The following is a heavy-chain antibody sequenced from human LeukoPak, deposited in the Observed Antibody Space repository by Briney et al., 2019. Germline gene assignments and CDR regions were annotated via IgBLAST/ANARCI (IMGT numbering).Heavy chain of an antibody. CDR1: GGSISSYY. D-gene: IGHD3-22*01. J-gene: IGHJ5*02. Sequence: SETLSLTCSVSGGSISSYYWSWVRQPPGKGLEWIGYIYYSGSTNYNPSLKSRVTISVDTSKNQFSLKLSSVTAADTAVYYCARRHSDSSGFYTAWGQGTLVTVSS. V-gene: IGHV4-59*08. CDR2: IYYSGST. CDR3: ARRHSDSSGFYTA.